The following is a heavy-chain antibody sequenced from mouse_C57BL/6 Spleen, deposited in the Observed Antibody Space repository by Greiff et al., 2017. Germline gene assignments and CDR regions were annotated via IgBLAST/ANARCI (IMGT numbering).Heavy chain of an antibody. Sequence: VQLQQPGAELVKPGASVKMSCKASGYTFTSYWITWVKQRPGQGLEWIGDIYPGSGSTNYNEKFKCKATLTVDTSSSTAYMQLSSLTSEDSAVYYCARHYGSSYRFAYWGQGTLVTVSA. V-gene: IGHV1-55*01. CDR2: IYPGSGST. D-gene: IGHD1-1*01. CDR3: ARHYGSSYRFAY. J-gene: IGHJ3*01. CDR1: GYTFTSYW.